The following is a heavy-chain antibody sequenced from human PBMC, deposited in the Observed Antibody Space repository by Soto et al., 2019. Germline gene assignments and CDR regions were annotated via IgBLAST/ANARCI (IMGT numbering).Heavy chain of an antibody. CDR1: GGSITSSSYY. Sequence: PSETLSLTCTVSGGSITSSSYYLGWIRPPPGKGLEWIGSIYYSGSTYYNPSLKSRVTISVDTSKNQFSLKLSSVTAADTAVYYCATQEVGGTYVYTFDPWGQGTLVTVSS. J-gene: IGHJ5*02. CDR3: ATQEVGGTYVYTFDP. V-gene: IGHV4-39*01. D-gene: IGHD1-26*01. CDR2: IYYSGST.